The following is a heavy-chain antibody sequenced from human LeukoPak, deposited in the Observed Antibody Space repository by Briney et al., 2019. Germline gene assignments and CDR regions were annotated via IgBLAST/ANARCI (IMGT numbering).Heavy chain of an antibody. CDR3: ARDHYGSSFGY. CDR1: GFTFSSYF. V-gene: IGHV3-74*01. CDR2: INSDGSSR. Sequence: GGSLRLSCGASGFTFSSYFMHWVRQAPGRGLVWILRINSDGSSRSYADSVKGRFTISRDNAKNTLDLQMNSLRAEDTAVYYCARDHYGSSFGYWGQGTLVTVSS. D-gene: IGHD3-10*01. J-gene: IGHJ4*02.